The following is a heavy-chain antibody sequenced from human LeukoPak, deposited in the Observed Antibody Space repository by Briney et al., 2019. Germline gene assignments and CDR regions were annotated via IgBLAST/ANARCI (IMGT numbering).Heavy chain of an antibody. J-gene: IGHJ4*02. V-gene: IGHV3-48*03. CDR3: ARGRLIRLASFFDL. Sequence: GWSLRLSCAASGFTFSSSYMHWVRQAPGKSLEWVAYVSRDGGDVHYADSARGRFTISSDNAKNSVVLQMTGLRAEDTAVYYCARGRLIRLASFFDLWGQGTLVTVSS. CDR1: GFTFSSSY. CDR2: VSRDGGDV. D-gene: IGHD2-21*01.